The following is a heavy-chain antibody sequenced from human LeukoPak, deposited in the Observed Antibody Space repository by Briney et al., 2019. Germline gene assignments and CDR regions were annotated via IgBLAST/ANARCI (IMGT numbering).Heavy chain of an antibody. CDR3: ARRATKYGSGSYYKVSTFDY. CDR1: GGSISSYY. CDR2: INHSGST. Sequence: SETLSLTCTVSGGSISSYYWSWIRQPPGKGLEWIGEINHSGSTNYNPSLKSRVTISVDTSKNQFSLKLSSVTAADTAVYYCARRATKYGSGSYYKVSTFDYWGQGTLVTVSS. V-gene: IGHV4-34*01. D-gene: IGHD3-10*01. J-gene: IGHJ4*02.